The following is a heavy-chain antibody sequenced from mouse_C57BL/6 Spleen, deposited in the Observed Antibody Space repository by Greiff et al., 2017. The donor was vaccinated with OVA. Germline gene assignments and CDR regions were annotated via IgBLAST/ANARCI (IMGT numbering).Heavy chain of an antibody. CDR1: GFTFTDYE. CDR2: IDPENGGP. J-gene: IGHJ3*01. CDR3: TRSYSDHGGFAY. V-gene: IGHV1-15*01. Sequence: QVHVKQSGAELVRPGASVTLSCTASGFTFTDYEMHWVKQTPVHGLEWIGAIDPENGGPAYNPQFKGKAILTADKSSSTAYLALRSLTSEDSAVYDGTRSYSDHGGFAYGGQGTLVTVSA. D-gene: IGHD2-13*01.